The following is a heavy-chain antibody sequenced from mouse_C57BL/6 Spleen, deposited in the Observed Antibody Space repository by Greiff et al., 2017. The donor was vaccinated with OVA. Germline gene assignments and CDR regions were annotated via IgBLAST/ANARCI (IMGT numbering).Heavy chain of an antibody. D-gene: IGHD1-1*01. CDR1: GYTFTSYE. CDR3: ANGGYWYFDV. J-gene: IGHJ1*03. Sequence: QVQLQQPGPELVKPGASVKLSCKASGYTFTSYEINWVKQRPGQGLEWIGWIYPRDGSNKYNEQFKGKATLPVATSSSTAYMNLHSLTSEDSAVYFYANGGYWYFDVWGTGTTVTVSS. CDR2: IYPRDGSN. V-gene: IGHV1-85*01.